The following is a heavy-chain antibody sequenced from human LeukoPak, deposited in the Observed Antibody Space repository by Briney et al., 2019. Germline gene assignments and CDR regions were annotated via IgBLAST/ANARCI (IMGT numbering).Heavy chain of an antibody. D-gene: IGHD6-13*01. Sequence: GRSLRLSCAASGFTFSSYGMHWVRQAPGKGLEWVAVIWYDGSNKYYADSVKGRFTTSRDNSKNTLYLQMNSLRAEDTAVYYCARDFRSSWFYYYYGMDVWGQGTTVTVSS. CDR3: ARDFRSSWFYYYYGMDV. CDR2: IWYDGSNK. V-gene: IGHV3-33*01. CDR1: GFTFSSYG. J-gene: IGHJ6*02.